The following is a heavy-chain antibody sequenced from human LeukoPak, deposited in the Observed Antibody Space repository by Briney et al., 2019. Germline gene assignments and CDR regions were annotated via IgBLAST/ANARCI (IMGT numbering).Heavy chain of an antibody. V-gene: IGHV4-34*01. Sequence: SETLSLTGAVYGGSLSGYRWGGIRQPPGKGLDWIGEINYIGGANYNPSLKSRVTMSVDTPKNQFSPNLSSVTAADTAVYYCARRSYDSAIYYNGWYFDYWGQGTQVTVSS. CDR3: ARRSYDSAIYYNGWYFDY. CDR1: GGSLSGYR. D-gene: IGHD3-10*01. J-gene: IGHJ4*02. CDR2: INYIGGA.